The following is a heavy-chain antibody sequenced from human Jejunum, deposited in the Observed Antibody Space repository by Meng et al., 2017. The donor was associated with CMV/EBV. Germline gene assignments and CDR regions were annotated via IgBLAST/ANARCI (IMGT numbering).Heavy chain of an antibody. V-gene: IGHV1-18*01. CDR2: ISIYNGDT. D-gene: IGHD1-20*01. J-gene: IGHJ4*02. Sequence: YRFTNYDISWVRQAPGQGLEWMGRISIYNGDTNYAQKFQGRLTLTTDTSTSTAYMELRSLRSDDTAVYFCAREITGTYFPYYLDYWGQGTRVTVSS. CDR3: AREITGTYFPYYLDY. CDR1: YRFTNYD.